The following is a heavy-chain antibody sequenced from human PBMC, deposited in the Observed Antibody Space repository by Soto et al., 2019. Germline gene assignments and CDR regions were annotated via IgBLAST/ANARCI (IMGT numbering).Heavy chain of an antibody. V-gene: IGHV1-18*01. CDR2: ISAYNGNT. J-gene: IGHJ6*02. Sequence: QVQLVQSGAEVKKPGASVKVSCKASGYTFTSYGISWVRQAPGQGLEWMGWISAYNGNTNYAQKLQGRGTMTTDTSTSTAYMELRSLRSDDTAVYYCARRELEQQLVPIYYYYYGMDVWGQGTTVTVSS. CDR1: GYTFTSYG. D-gene: IGHD6-13*01. CDR3: ARRELEQQLVPIYYYYYGMDV.